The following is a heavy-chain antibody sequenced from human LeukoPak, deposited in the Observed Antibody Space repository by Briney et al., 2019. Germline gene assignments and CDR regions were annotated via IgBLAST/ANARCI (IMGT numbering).Heavy chain of an antibody. CDR2: ISGSDGST. J-gene: IGHJ5*02. V-gene: IGHV3-23*01. Sequence: GGSLRLSCAASGFTFNSHAMNWVRQAPGKGLEWVSAISGSDGSTYYADSVKGRFTISRDNSKNTLYLQMNSLRAEDTAVYHCAKGKGYSSSSSDHWGQGTLVTVS. CDR1: GFTFNSHA. D-gene: IGHD6-6*01. CDR3: AKGKGYSSSSSDH.